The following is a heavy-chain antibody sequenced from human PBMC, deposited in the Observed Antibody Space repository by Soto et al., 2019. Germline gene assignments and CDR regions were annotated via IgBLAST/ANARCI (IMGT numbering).Heavy chain of an antibody. CDR1: GYTFTNYA. V-gene: IGHV1-3*05. D-gene: IGHD3-16*02. J-gene: IGHJ5*02. CDR2: INAGNGNT. Sequence: QVQLVQSGAEEKKPGASVKVSRKASGYTFTNYAMHWVRQAPGQRLEWMGWINAGNGNTKYSQKFQGRVTITRDTSASTAYMELGSLRSEDTAVYYCAREFPLWFDPWGQGTLVTVSS. CDR3: AREFPLWFDP.